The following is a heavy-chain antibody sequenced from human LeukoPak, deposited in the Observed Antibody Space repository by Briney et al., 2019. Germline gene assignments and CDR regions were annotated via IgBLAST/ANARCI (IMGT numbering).Heavy chain of an antibody. V-gene: IGHV1-2*02. J-gene: IGHJ4*02. CDR1: GYTFTGYY. Sequence: ASVKVSCKASGYTFTGYYMHWVRQAPGQGLEWMGWINPNSGGTNYAQKFQGRVTMTRDTSISTAYMELSRLRSDDTAVYYCARADEYYDFWSGYQPSPFDYWGQGTLVTVSS. CDR3: ARADEYYDFWSGYQPSPFDY. CDR2: INPNSGGT. D-gene: IGHD3-3*01.